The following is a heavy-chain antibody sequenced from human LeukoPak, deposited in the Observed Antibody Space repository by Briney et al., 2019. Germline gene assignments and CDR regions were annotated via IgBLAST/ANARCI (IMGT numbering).Heavy chain of an antibody. V-gene: IGHV4-34*01. CDR3: ARGTGYSSGWYAGYYYYYMDV. J-gene: IGHJ6*03. Sequence: SETLSLTCAVYGGSFSGYYWSWIRQPPGKGLEWIGEINHSGSTNYNPSLKSRVTISVDTSKNQFSLKLSSVTAADTAVYYCARGTGYSSGWYAGYYYYYMDVWGKGTTVTVSS. D-gene: IGHD6-19*01. CDR1: GGSFSGYY. CDR2: INHSGST.